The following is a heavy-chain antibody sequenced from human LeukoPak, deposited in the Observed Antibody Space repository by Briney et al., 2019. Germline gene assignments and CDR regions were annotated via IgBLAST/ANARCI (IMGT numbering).Heavy chain of an antibody. Sequence: ASVKVSCKASGYTFTSYDINWVRQATGQGLEWMGWMNPNSGNTSYAQKFQGRVTMTRNTSISTAYMELSSLRSEDTAVYYCARAQQLVPDYYYYGMDVWGQGTTVTVSS. CDR2: MNPNSGNT. J-gene: IGHJ6*01. CDR3: ARAQQLVPDYYYYGMDV. V-gene: IGHV1-8*01. D-gene: IGHD6-13*01. CDR1: GYTFTSYD.